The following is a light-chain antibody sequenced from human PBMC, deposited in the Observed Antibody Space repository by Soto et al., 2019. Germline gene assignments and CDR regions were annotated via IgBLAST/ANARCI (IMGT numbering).Light chain of an antibody. V-gene: IGKV4-1*01. CDR3: QQEYRTPYT. CDR2: LAS. Sequence: DIVMTQSPDSLAVSLGERATINCKSSQSVLYSSNNNNYLALYQQKPGQPPNLLIYLASTRESGVPDRFSGSGSGTDYTLPISSLQAEDVAVYYCQQEYRTPYTFGQGTKLEIK. J-gene: IGKJ2*01. CDR1: QSVLYSSNNNNY.